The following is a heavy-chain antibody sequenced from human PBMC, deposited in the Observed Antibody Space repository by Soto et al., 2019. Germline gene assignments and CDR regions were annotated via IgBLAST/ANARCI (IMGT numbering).Heavy chain of an antibody. CDR2: IYHSGST. J-gene: IGHJ6*03. V-gene: IGHV4-4*02. CDR1: SGSISSSNW. D-gene: IGHD3-16*01. Sequence: QVQLQESGPGLVKPSGTLSLTCAVSSGSISSSNWWSWVRQPPGKGLEWIGGIYHSGSTNYNPSLKSRVTISVDKSKNQFSLKLSSVTAADTAVYYCARGVLPPAWGSSSRYDWRGYYMDVWGKGTPVTVSS. CDR3: ARGVLPPAWGSSSRYDWRGYYMDV.